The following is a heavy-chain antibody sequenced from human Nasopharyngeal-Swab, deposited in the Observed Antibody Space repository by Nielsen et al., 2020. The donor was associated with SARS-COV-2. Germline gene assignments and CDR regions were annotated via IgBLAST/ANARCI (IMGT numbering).Heavy chain of an antibody. Sequence: ASVKVSCKASGYTFTGYYIHWVRQAPGQGLEWMGRINPYSGGTKYAQKFQGRVTMTRDTSISTAYMELSGLRSDDTAVYYCARDYCGGDCFPDSWGQGTLVTVSS. J-gene: IGHJ4*02. CDR1: GYTFTGYY. CDR3: ARDYCGGDCFPDS. D-gene: IGHD2-21*02. V-gene: IGHV1-2*06. CDR2: INPYSGGT.